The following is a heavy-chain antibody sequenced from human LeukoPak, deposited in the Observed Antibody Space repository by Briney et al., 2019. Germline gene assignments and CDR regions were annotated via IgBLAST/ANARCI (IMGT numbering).Heavy chain of an antibody. CDR1: GFTFSNSA. Sequence: PGGSLRLSCAASGFTFSNSAMSWVRQAPGKGLEWVSTLSGSGITTYYADSVKGRFTISRDNSKNTLYLQMNSLRAEDTAVYYCAKDRAPEAAGNYYYGMDVWGQGTTVTVSS. CDR3: AKDRAPEAAGNYYYGMDV. V-gene: IGHV3-23*01. CDR2: LSGSGITT. D-gene: IGHD6-13*01. J-gene: IGHJ6*02.